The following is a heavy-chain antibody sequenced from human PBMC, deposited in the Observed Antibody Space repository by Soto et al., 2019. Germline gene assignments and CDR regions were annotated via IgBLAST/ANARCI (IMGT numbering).Heavy chain of an antibody. CDR3: ARQAYHFDGSSFGY. J-gene: IGHJ4*02. CDR2: IYPADSNT. CDR1: GYSFTNYW. V-gene: IGHV5-51*01. Sequence: PGESLKISCKASGYSFTNYWIGWVRQMSGKGLEWMGVIYPADSNTKFSPSFQGQVTISVDKSISTAYLQWSSLKASDSAMYYCARQAYHFDGSSFGYWGQGTQVTVS. D-gene: IGHD3-9*01.